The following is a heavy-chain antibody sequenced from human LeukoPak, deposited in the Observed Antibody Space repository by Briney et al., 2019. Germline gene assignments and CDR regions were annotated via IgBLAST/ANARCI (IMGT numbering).Heavy chain of an antibody. CDR3: AKGRGAATTYGMNV. J-gene: IGHJ6*02. CDR2: IPWTNAGV. CDR1: GFKFDDYG. V-gene: IGHV3-9*01. Sequence: GGSLRLSCAASGFKFDDYGMHWVRQAPGKGLEWVSSIPWTNAGVGYADSVKGLCTISRDNAKNSLYLELRSLRAEDTAVYYCAKGRGAATTYGMNVWGQGPTVIVSS. D-gene: IGHD2-15*01.